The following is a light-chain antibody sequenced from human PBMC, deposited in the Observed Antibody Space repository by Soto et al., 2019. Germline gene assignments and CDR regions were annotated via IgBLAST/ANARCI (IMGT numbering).Light chain of an antibody. CDR3: QQSYNAPIT. J-gene: IGKJ5*01. CDR1: QDISNY. V-gene: IGKV1-39*01. Sequence: DIQMTQSPSSLSASVGDRVTIACRASQDISNYLNWYQQKPGKAPQLLIYVASMLESGVPSRFSGSGSGTDFTLTISSLQPEDFATYYCQQSYNAPITFGQGTRLEIK. CDR2: VAS.